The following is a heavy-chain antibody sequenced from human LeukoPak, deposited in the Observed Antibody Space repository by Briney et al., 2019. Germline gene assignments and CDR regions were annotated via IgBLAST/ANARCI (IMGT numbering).Heavy chain of an antibody. Sequence: KTSETLSLTCTVSGGSISSYYWSWIRQPPGKGLEWIGYIYYSGSTNYNPSLKSRVTISVDTSKNQFSLKLSSVTAADTAVYYCARDASLVWFDPWGQGTLVTVSS. V-gene: IGHV4-59*12. CDR2: IYYSGST. CDR1: GGSISSYY. CDR3: ARDASLVWFDP. J-gene: IGHJ5*02.